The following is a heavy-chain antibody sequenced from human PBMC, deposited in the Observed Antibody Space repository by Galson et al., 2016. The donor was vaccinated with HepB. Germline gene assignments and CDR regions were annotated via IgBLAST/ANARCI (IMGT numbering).Heavy chain of an antibody. V-gene: IGHV3-23*01. CDR2: ISGAGTA. J-gene: IGHJ4*02. Sequence: SLRLSCAASGFPSSSYAMSWVRQAPGKGLAWVSTISGAGTASYAYSVKGRFTISRANSKNTLDLQMDSLRVEDTALYFCFRVPRYYADYSSGVGDCWGQGTLLTVS. CDR1: GFPSSSYA. D-gene: IGHD4-17*01. CDR3: FRVPRYYADYSSGVGDC.